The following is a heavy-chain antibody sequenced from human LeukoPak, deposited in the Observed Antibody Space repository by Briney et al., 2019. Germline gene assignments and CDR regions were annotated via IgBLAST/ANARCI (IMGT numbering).Heavy chain of an antibody. CDR3: AGGLHCSSTSCYTGSSWPLDY. CDR1: GFTFSDYY. Sequence: GGSLRLSCAASGFTFSDYYMSWIRQAPGKGLEWVSYISSSGSTIYYADSVKGRFTISRDNAKNSLYLQMNSLGAEDTAVYYCAGGLHCSSTSCYTGSSWPLDYWGQGTLVTVSS. V-gene: IGHV3-11*01. CDR2: ISSSGSTI. D-gene: IGHD2-2*02. J-gene: IGHJ4*02.